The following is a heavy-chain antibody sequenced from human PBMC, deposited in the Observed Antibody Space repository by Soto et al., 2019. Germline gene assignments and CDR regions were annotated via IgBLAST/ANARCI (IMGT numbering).Heavy chain of an antibody. Sequence: VASVEVSCKASGYTFTSYGISWVLQAPGQGLEWMGWISAYNGNTNYAQKLQGRVTMTTDTSTSTAYMELRSLRSDDTAVYYCARAPPYCSGGSCYLLYYYYYGMDVWGQGTTVTVSS. CDR3: ARAPPYCSGGSCYLLYYYYYGMDV. J-gene: IGHJ6*02. CDR2: ISAYNGNT. V-gene: IGHV1-18*04. CDR1: GYTFTSYG. D-gene: IGHD2-15*01.